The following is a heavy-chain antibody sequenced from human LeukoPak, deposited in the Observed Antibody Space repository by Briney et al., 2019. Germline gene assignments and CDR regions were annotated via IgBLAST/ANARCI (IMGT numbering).Heavy chain of an antibody. CDR3: AKDFGSSTLNGFPGY. CDR2: ISYDGSNK. CDR1: GFTFSSYG. D-gene: IGHD3-10*01. V-gene: IGHV3-30*18. J-gene: IGHJ4*02. Sequence: PPGRSLRLSCAASGFTFSSYGMHWVRQAPGKGLEWVAVISYDGSNKYYADSVKGRFTISRDNSKNTLYLQMNSLRAEGTAVYYCAKDFGSSTLNGFPGYWGQGTLVTVSS.